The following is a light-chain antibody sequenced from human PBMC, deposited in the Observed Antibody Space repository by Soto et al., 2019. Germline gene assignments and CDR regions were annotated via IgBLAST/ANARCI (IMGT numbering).Light chain of an antibody. Sequence: ERVMTHSPVTLSVTPGERATLSCRASQSVRSNLAWYQQKPGQAPRLLMYDASTRATGIPARFSGSGSGTEFTLTISSLQSEDFAVYYCQQYNYWPPWTFGQGAKVAIK. CDR2: DAS. J-gene: IGKJ1*01. CDR3: QQYNYWPPWT. V-gene: IGKV3-15*01. CDR1: QSVRSN.